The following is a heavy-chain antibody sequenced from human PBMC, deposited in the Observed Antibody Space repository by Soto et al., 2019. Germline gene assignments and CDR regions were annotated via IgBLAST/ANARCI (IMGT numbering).Heavy chain of an antibody. V-gene: IGHV3-74*01. CDR1: GFTFSSYW. J-gene: IGHJ6*02. Sequence: EVQLVESGGGLVQPGGSLRLSCAASGFTFSSYWMHWVRQVPGKGLVWVSRIKSDGSSMNYADSVKGRFTISRDNAKNTLYLQMNSLRAEDTAVYYCGRGIRNDYGMDVWGQGTTVTVSS. CDR3: GRGIRNDYGMDV. D-gene: IGHD1-1*01. CDR2: IKSDGSSM.